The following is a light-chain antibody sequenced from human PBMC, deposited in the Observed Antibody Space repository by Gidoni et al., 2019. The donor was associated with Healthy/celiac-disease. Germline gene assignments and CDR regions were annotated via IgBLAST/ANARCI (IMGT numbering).Light chain of an antibody. CDR1: SSNIGAGYD. Sequence: QSVLTQPPSVSGAPGQRGTIPCTGSSSNIGAGYDVHWYQQLPGTSPKLLIYGNSHRPSGVPDRFSGSKSGTSASLAITGLQADDEADYYCQSYDSSLSGVFGGGTKLTVL. CDR2: GNS. V-gene: IGLV1-40*01. J-gene: IGLJ3*02. CDR3: QSYDSSLSGV.